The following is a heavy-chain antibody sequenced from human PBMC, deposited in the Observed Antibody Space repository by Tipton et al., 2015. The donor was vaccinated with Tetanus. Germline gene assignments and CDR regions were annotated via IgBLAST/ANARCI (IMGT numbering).Heavy chain of an antibody. CDR1: GFAISNYY. D-gene: IGHD2-2*01. J-gene: IGHJ4*02. Sequence: TLSLTCSVSGFAISNYYWSWIRQPPGKGLEWIGYMFYSGTTKYNPSLKSRVAISVDRSKNEFSLQLRSVTAADTAVYYCASHLGSCTSTSCQPFAYWGQGTLVTVSS. V-gene: IGHV4-59*01. CDR3: ASHLGSCTSTSCQPFAY. CDR2: MFYSGTT.